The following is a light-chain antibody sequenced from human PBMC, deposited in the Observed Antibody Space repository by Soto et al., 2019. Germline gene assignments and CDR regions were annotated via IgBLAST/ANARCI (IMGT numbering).Light chain of an antibody. V-gene: IGLV1-40*01. Sequence: QSVLTQPPSVSGAPGQRVTISCTGSSSNIGAGYDVHWYQHLPGTAPKLLIYANNNRPSGVPDRFSGSKSGTSASLAISGLQAEYEADYYCQSYDSSLSGSLFGGGTKLTVL. CDR1: SSNIGAGYD. CDR3: QSYDSSLSGSL. CDR2: ANN. J-gene: IGLJ2*01.